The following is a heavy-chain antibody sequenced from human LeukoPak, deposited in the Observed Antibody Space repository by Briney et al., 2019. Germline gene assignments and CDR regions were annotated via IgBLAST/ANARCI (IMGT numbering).Heavy chain of an antibody. CDR1: GGTFSSYA. V-gene: IGHV1-69*13. CDR2: IIPIFGTA. Sequence: ASVKVSCKASGGTFSSYAISWVRQAPGQGLEWKGGIIPIFGTANYAQKFQGRVTITADESTSTAYMELSSPRSEDTAVYYCAREWSYSSSWTLFDYWGQGTLVTVSS. CDR3: AREWSYSSSWTLFDY. D-gene: IGHD6-13*01. J-gene: IGHJ4*02.